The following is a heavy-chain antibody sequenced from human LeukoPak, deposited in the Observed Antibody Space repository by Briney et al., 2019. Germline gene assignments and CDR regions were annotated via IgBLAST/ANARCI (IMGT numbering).Heavy chain of an antibody. J-gene: IGHJ6*03. CDR3: ARDTEYYYYYMDV. Sequence: PSETLSLTCTVSGGSISSGSYYWSWIRQPPGKGLEWIGRIYTSGSTNYNPSLKSRVTISVDTSKNQFSLKLSSVTAADTAVYYCARDTEYYYYYMDVWGKGTTVTVSS. V-gene: IGHV4-61*02. D-gene: IGHD4-17*01. CDR1: GGSISSGSYY. CDR2: IYTSGST.